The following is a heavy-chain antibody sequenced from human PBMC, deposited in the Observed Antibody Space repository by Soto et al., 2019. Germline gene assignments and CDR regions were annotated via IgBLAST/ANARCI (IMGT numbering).Heavy chain of an antibody. D-gene: IGHD4-17*01. V-gene: IGHV3-30-3*01. J-gene: IGHJ4*02. Sequence: QVQLVQSGAEVKKPGSSVKVSCKASGGTFSSYAISWVRQAPGKGLEWVAVISYDGSNKYYADSVKGRFTISRDNSKNTLYLQMNSLRAEDTAVYYCARDGGGMFTVTTGDYWGQGTLVTVSS. CDR1: GGTFSSYA. CDR3: ARDGGGMFTVTTGDY. CDR2: ISYDGSNK.